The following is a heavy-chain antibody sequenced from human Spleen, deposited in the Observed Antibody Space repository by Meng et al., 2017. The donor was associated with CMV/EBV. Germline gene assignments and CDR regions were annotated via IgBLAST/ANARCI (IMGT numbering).Heavy chain of an antibody. D-gene: IGHD1-26*01. CDR3: ARDSGAMVGAKTRAFDI. Sequence: ASGFTFSNFAMTWVRQAPGKGLEWVAVISYDGSNKYYADSVKGRFTISRDNSKNTLYLQMNSLRAEDTAVYYCARDSGAMVGAKTRAFDIWGQGTMVTVSS. CDR1: GFTFSNFA. CDR2: ISYDGSNK. J-gene: IGHJ3*02. V-gene: IGHV3-30-3*01.